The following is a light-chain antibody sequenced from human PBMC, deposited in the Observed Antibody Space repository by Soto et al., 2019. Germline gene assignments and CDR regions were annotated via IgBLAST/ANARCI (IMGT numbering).Light chain of an antibody. Sequence: EIVLTQSPGTLSLSPGERATLSCRASQSISSSYLAWYQQKPGQAPRLLIYAASSKATGLPDRFSGSGSGADFPLTISILEPEDFAVYYCHQYGSSSYTFGQGTQLEIK. V-gene: IGKV3-20*01. J-gene: IGKJ2*01. CDR1: QSISSSY. CDR2: AAS. CDR3: HQYGSSSYT.